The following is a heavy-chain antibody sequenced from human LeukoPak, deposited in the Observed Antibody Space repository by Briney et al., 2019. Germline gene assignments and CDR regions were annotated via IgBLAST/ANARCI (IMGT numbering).Heavy chain of an antibody. CDR1: GGSISSSSYY. CDR3: ARLGYSGYDPGIDY. Sequence: SETLSLTCTVSGGSISSSSYYWGWIRQPPGKGLEWIGSIYYSGSTYYNPSLKSRVTTSVDTSKNQFSLKLSSVTAADTAVYYCARLGYSGYDPGIDYWGQGTLVTVSS. D-gene: IGHD5-12*01. V-gene: IGHV4-39*01. CDR2: IYYSGST. J-gene: IGHJ4*02.